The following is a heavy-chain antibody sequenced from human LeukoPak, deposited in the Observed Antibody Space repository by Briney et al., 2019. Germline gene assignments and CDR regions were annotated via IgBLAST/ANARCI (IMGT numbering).Heavy chain of an antibody. CDR1: GFTFSDYA. Sequence: PGRSLRLSCATSGFTFSDYAMHWVRQAPGKGLEWVAVIWYDASDKYYGDSVKGRFTISRDNSKNTLYLEKDSLRVEDTAVYFCAKPTRGGGGSFLIDHWGQGTLVTVSS. CDR3: AKPTRGGGGSFLIDH. D-gene: IGHD1-26*01. CDR2: IWYDASDK. J-gene: IGHJ4*02. V-gene: IGHV3-33*03.